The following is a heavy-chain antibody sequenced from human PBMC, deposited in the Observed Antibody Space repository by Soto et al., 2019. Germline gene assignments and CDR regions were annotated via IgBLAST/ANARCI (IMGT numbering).Heavy chain of an antibody. Sequence: QVQLQESGPGLVKPSQTLSLTCTVSGGSISSGGYYWSWIRQHPGKGLEWIGYIYYSGSTYYNPYIKSRVTISVDTYKNQFSLKLSSVTAADTAVYYCARDGCSGGSCYSGSGAFDSLGQGKMVTVAS. D-gene: IGHD2-15*01. CDR2: IYYSGST. J-gene: IGHJ3*02. CDR3: ARDGCSGGSCYSGSGAFDS. V-gene: IGHV4-31*03. CDR1: GGSISSGGYY.